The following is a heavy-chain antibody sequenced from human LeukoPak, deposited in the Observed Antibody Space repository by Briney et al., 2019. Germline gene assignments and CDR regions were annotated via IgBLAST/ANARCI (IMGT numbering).Heavy chain of an antibody. D-gene: IGHD3-10*01. CDR2: IYRDGRT. CDR1: GFTVSSNY. CDR3: ARARSGPYGSGSLDASDI. V-gene: IGHV3-53*01. Sequence: PGGSLRLSCAASGFTVSSNYMSWVRQAPGKGLEWVSEIYRDGRTYYAASVKGRFSISRDNSKNTLYLQVDSLRAEDTAVYYCARARSGPYGSGSLDASDIWGQGTMVTVSS. J-gene: IGHJ3*02.